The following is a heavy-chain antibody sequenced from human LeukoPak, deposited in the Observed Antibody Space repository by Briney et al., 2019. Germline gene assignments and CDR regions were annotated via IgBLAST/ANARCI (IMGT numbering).Heavy chain of an antibody. CDR3: ARGYDFWSGYYTIDDAFDI. Sequence: ASVKVSCKASGCTFTSYGISWVRQAPGQGLEWMGWISAYNGNTNYAQKLQGRVTMTTDTSTSTAYMELRSLRSDDTAVYYCARGYDFWSGYYTIDDAFDIWGQGTMVTVSS. CDR2: ISAYNGNT. J-gene: IGHJ3*02. V-gene: IGHV1-18*01. CDR1: GCTFTSYG. D-gene: IGHD3-3*01.